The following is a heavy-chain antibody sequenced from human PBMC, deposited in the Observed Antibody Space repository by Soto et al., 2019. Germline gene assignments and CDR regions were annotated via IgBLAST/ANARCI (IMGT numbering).Heavy chain of an antibody. CDR3: VKGVRKDIVAKWVLY. V-gene: IGHV3-64D*08. CDR2: ISSNGGST. CDR1: GFTFSSYA. J-gene: IGHJ4*02. D-gene: IGHD5-12*01. Sequence: GGSLRLSCSASGFTFSSYAMHWVRQAPGKGLEYVSAISSNGGSTYYADSVKGRFTISRDNSKNTLYLQMSSLRAEDTAVYYCVKGVRKDIVAKWVLYWGQGTLVNVSS.